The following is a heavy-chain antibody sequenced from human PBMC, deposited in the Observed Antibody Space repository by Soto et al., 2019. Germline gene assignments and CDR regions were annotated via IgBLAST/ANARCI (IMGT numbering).Heavy chain of an antibody. V-gene: IGHV1-69*13. Sequence: ASVKVSCRASGGTFSSYAISWVRQAPGQGLEWMGGIIPIFGTANYAQKFQGRVTITADESTSTAYMELSSLRSEDTAVYYCARRGGYFVSSGHYYYYGVDVWGQGTTVTVSS. D-gene: IGHD3-22*01. CDR1: GGTFSSYA. CDR2: IIPIFGTA. CDR3: ARRGGYFVSSGHYYYYGVDV. J-gene: IGHJ6*01.